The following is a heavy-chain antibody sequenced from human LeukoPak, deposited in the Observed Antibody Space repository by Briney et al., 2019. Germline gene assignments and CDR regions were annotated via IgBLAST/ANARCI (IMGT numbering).Heavy chain of an antibody. D-gene: IGHD6-6*01. V-gene: IGHV4-4*09. CDR3: ARLTRLSTSPDRYYLDY. CDR2: IYTGGGT. Sequence: PSETLSLTCTVSGDSISSYYWSWIRQPPGKGLEWIGYIYTGGGTNHIPSLKGRVTISIDTSKNQFSLKLSSVTAADSAVYYCARLTRLSTSPDRYYLDYWGQGTLVTVSS. J-gene: IGHJ4*02. CDR1: GDSISSYY.